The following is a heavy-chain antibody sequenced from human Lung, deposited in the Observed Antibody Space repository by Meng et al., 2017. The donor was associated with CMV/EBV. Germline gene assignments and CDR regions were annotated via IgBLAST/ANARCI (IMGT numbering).Heavy chain of an antibody. J-gene: IGHJ5*02. Sequence: ASVXVSXXASGYTFTSYGISWVRQAPGQGLEWMGWISAYNGNTNYAQKLQGRVTMTTDTSTSTAYMELRSLRSDDTAVYYCARGIVYDFWSGTQGWFDPWGQGTLVTVSS. CDR2: ISAYNGNT. D-gene: IGHD3-3*01. CDR1: GYTFTSYG. V-gene: IGHV1-18*01. CDR3: ARGIVYDFWSGTQGWFDP.